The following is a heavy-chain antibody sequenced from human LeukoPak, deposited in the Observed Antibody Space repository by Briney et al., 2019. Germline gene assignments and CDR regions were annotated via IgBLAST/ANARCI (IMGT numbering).Heavy chain of an antibody. CDR3: ARSRYYDSSGYYEPYDY. CDR2: ISAYNGNT. D-gene: IGHD3-22*01. Sequence: ASVKVSCKASGYTFTSYGISWVRQAPGQGLEWMGWISAYNGNTNYAQKLQGRVTMTTDTSTSTAYMELRSLRSDDTAVYHCARSRYYDSSGYYEPYDYWGQGTLVTVSS. J-gene: IGHJ4*02. V-gene: IGHV1-18*01. CDR1: GYTFTSYG.